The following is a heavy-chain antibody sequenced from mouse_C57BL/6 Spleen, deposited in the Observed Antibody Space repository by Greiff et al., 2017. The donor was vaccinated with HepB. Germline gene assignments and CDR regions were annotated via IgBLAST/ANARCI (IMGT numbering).Heavy chain of an antibody. V-gene: IGHV1-15*01. Sequence: VQLQESVAELVRPGASVKLSCTASGFNIKNTYMHWVKQTPVHGLEWIGAIDPETGGTAYNQKFKGKAILTADKSSSTAYMELRSLTSEDSAVYYCTRRLDYWGQGTTLTVSS. CDR1: GFNIKNTY. CDR2: IDPETGGT. D-gene: IGHD3-2*02. J-gene: IGHJ2*01. CDR3: TRRLDY.